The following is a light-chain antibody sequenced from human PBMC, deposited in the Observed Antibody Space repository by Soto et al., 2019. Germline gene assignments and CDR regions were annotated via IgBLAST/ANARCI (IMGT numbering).Light chain of an antibody. J-gene: IGKJ1*01. CDR3: QQYGSSPWT. CDR2: GAS. CDR1: QSVSNDF. Sequence: EIVMTQSPATLSVSPWERATLSCRASQSVSNDFLAWYQQKPGQAPRLLIYGASSRATGIPDRFSGSGSGTDFTLTISRLEPEDFAVYYCQQYGSSPWTFGQGTKVDIK. V-gene: IGKV3-20*01.